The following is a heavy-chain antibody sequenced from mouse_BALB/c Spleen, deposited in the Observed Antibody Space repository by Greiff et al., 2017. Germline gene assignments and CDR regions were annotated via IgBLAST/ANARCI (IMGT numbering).Heavy chain of an antibody. V-gene: IGHV1-5*01. CDR1: GYTFTSYW. D-gene: IGHD2-1*01. J-gene: IGHJ4*01. CDR3: TRSGGNYDAMDY. Sequence: VQLQQSGTVLARPGASVKMSCKASGYTFTSYWMHWVKQRPGQGLEWIGAIYPGNSDTSYNQKFKGKAKLTAVTSTSTAYMELSSLTNEDSAVYYCTRSGGNYDAMDYWGQGTSVTVSS. CDR2: IYPGNSDT.